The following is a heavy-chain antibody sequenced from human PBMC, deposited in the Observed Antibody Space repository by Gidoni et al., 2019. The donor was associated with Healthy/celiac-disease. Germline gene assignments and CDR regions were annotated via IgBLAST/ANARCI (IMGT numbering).Heavy chain of an antibody. J-gene: IGHJ4*02. V-gene: IGHV3-23*01. CDR2: ISGSGGRT. CDR1: GFTFSSYA. Sequence: EVQLLESGGGLVQPGGSLRLSCAASGFTFSSYAMSWVRQAPGKRLEWVSAISGSGGRTYYADSVKGRFTISRDNSKNTLYLQMNSLRAEDTAVYYCAKPIVVVIATSYYFDYWGQGTLVTVSS. D-gene: IGHD2-21*01. CDR3: AKPIVVVIATSYYFDY.